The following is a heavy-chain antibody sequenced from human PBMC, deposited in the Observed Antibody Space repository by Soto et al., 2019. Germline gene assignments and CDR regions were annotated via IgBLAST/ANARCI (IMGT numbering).Heavy chain of an antibody. V-gene: IGHV3-23*01. D-gene: IGHD4-4*01. Sequence: DVQLLESGGGLVQPGGSLRLSCAAPGFTFNAYAMTWVRQAPGKGLEWVSAIGGSGGNRYYAGSVRGRFTISRDNYKDTVDLQMNSLRVEDTAVYYCARVASDYINSVDHWGQGILVSVSS. CDR3: ARVASDYINSVDH. J-gene: IGHJ4*02. CDR1: GFTFNAYA. CDR2: IGGSGGNR.